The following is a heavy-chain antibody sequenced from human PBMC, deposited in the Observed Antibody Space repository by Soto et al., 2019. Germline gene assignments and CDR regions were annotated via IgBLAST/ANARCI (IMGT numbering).Heavy chain of an antibody. CDR2: IIPKFGTT. CDR3: ARELDPYYGGNSLSLDY. Sequence: QVQLVQSGAEVKKPGSSVKVSCKASGGSFSTYGINWVRLAPGQGLEWMGGIIPKFGTTNYEQKFRGRVTITADEYTNTAYMELNYLRSEDTAVYFCARELDPYYGGNSLSLDYWGQGTLVTVSS. V-gene: IGHV1-69*13. D-gene: IGHD4-17*01. J-gene: IGHJ4*02. CDR1: GGSFSTYG.